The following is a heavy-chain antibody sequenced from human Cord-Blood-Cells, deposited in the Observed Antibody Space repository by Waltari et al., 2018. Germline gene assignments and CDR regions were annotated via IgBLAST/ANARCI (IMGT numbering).Heavy chain of an antibody. V-gene: IGHV3-9*01. D-gene: IGHD3-3*01. J-gene: IGHJ3*02. Sequence: EVQLVESGGGLVQPGRSLSLSCAASGFTFDDYAMHWVRQAPGKGLEWVSGISWNSGSIGYADSVKGRFTISRDNAKNSLYLQMNSLRAEDTALYYCAKDLSTYYDFWSGYAFDIWGQGTMVTVSS. CDR2: ISWNSGSI. CDR3: AKDLSTYYDFWSGYAFDI. CDR1: GFTFDDYA.